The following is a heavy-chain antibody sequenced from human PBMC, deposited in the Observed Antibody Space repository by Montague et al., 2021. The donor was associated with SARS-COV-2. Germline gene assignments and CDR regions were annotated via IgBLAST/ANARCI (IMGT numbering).Heavy chain of an antibody. Sequence: SETLSLTCIVSGGSVSSGSYYWSWIRQPPGKGLEWIGYIYYSGSTNYNPSLKSRVTISVDTFKNQFSLKLSSVTAADTAVYYCARDPWRITIFGVVTRYGMEVWGQGTTVTVSS. D-gene: IGHD3-3*01. J-gene: IGHJ6*02. V-gene: IGHV4-61*01. CDR1: GGSVSSGSYY. CDR2: IYYSGST. CDR3: ARDPWRITIFGVVTRYGMEV.